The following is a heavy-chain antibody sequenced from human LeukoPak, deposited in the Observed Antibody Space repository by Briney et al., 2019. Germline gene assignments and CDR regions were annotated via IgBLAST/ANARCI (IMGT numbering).Heavy chain of an antibody. V-gene: IGHV3-30*02. J-gene: IGHJ4*02. CDR1: GFTFSSYG. CDR3: ARVWGGSYPLDY. D-gene: IGHD3-16*02. CDR2: IRYDGSNK. Sequence: PGGSLRLSCAASGFTFSSYGMHWVRQAPGKGLEWVAFIRYDGSNKYYADSVKGRFTISRDNSKNTLYVQMNSLRDEDTAVYFCARVWGGSYPLDYWGQGTLVTVSS.